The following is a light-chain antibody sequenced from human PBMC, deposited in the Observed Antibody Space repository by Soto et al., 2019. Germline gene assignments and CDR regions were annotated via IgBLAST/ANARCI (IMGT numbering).Light chain of an antibody. CDR1: NSNIGFYNF. Sequence: QSALTQPRSVSGSPGQSVTISCTGTNSNIGFYNFVSWYQQHPGKAPHLVIFDVNKRPSGVPDRFSGSKSGNTASLTISGLQADDEADYYCCSYAGTYTYVFGFETKVTVL. CDR3: CSYAGTYTYV. J-gene: IGLJ1*01. V-gene: IGLV2-11*01. CDR2: DVN.